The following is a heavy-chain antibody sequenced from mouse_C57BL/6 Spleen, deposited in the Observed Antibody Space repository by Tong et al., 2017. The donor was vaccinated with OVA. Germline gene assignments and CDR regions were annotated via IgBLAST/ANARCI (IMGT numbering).Heavy chain of an antibody. CDR1: GFTFSDYY. Sequence: EVQLQESGGGLVKPGGSLKLSCAASGFTFSDYYMYWVRQTPEKRLEWVATISDGGSYTYYPDSVKGRFTISRDNAKNNLYLQMSGLRSEDTALYYCARHRGNPAWFAYWGQGTTLTVSS. V-gene: IGHV5-4*02. D-gene: IGHD2-1*01. CDR3: ARHRGNPAWFAY. CDR2: ISDGGSYT. J-gene: IGHJ2*01.